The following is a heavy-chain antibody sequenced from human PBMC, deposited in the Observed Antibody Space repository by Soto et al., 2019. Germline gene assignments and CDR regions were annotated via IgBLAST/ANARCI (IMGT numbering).Heavy chain of an antibody. D-gene: IGHD1-26*01. CDR1: GFTFSSFG. CDR2: IWYDGSNE. Sequence: QVQLVESGGGVVQPGRSLGLSCAASGFTFSSFGMHWVRQSPGKGLEWVAVIWYDGSNEYYADSVKGRFTISRDNSKNTLYLQMNSLRAEDTAVYYCARDRGVGATKAFDYWGQGTLVTVSS. J-gene: IGHJ4*02. V-gene: IGHV3-33*01. CDR3: ARDRGVGATKAFDY.